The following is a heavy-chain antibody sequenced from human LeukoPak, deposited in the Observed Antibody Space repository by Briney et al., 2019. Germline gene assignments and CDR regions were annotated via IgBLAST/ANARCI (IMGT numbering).Heavy chain of an antibody. Sequence: GGSLRLSCAASGFTFSSYSMNWVRQAPGKGLEWMGGFDPEDGETIYAQKFQGRVTMTEDTSTDTAYMELSSLRSEDTAVYYCATDIFHRDYWGQGTLVTVSS. CDR1: GFTFSSYS. D-gene: IGHD3-3*01. V-gene: IGHV1-24*01. CDR2: FDPEDGET. CDR3: ATDIFHRDY. J-gene: IGHJ4*02.